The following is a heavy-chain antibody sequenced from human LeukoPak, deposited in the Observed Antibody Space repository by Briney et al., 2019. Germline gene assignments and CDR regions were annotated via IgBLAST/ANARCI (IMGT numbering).Heavy chain of an antibody. CDR1: GFDFSGFY. D-gene: IGHD2-15*01. CDR3: IRQECSGGSCSYVDY. CDR2: IRSKPSSYTT. V-gene: IGHV3-73*01. Sequence: GGSLRLSCAASGFDFSGFYMHWVRQASGRGLEWVGLIRSKPSSYTTVYAASVKGRFTISRDDSKNTAYLQMNSLRAEDTAVYYCIRQECSGGSCSYVDYWGQGTLVTVSS. J-gene: IGHJ4*02.